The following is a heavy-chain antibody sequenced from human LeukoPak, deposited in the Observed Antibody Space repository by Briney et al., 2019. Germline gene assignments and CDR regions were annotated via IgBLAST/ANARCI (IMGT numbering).Heavy chain of an antibody. CDR2: IYYSGST. V-gene: IGHV4-59*01. J-gene: IGHJ6*02. CDR1: GGSISSYY. CDR3: ARSPEDCGGDCYSDFYYYYCMDV. D-gene: IGHD2-21*02. Sequence: SETLSLTCTVSGGSISSYYWSWIRQPPGKGLEWIGYIYYSGSTNYNPSLKSRVTISVDTSKNQFSLKLSSVTAADTAVYYCARSPEDCGGDCYSDFYYYYCMDVWGQGTTVTVSS.